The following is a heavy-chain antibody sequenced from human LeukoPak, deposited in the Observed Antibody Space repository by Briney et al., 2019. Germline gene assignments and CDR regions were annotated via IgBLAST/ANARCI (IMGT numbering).Heavy chain of an antibody. CDR3: ARSRTGNYCDY. D-gene: IGHD2-8*02. J-gene: IGHJ4*02. V-gene: IGHV3-48*01. Sequence: GGSLRLSCAASGFAFSGYSMNWVRQAPGKGLEWVSYISSGSSTIFYADSVKGRFTISRDNAKSSLFLQMNSLRAEDTAVYYCARSRTGNYCDYWGQGTLVTVSS. CDR2: ISSGSSTI. CDR1: GFAFSGYS.